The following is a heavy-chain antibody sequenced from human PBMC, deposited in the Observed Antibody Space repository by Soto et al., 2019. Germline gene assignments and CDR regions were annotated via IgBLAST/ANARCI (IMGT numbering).Heavy chain of an antibody. Sequence: GGSLRLSCAASGFTFDDYGMHWVRQGPGKGLEWVSGISWNSGSIGYAAFVKGRFTISRDNAKNSLYLQMNSLRAEDTALYFCAKSNNTGWFYFDYWGQGTLVTVSS. V-gene: IGHV3-9*01. CDR2: ISWNSGSI. D-gene: IGHD6-19*01. CDR1: GFTFDDYG. CDR3: AKSNNTGWFYFDY. J-gene: IGHJ4*02.